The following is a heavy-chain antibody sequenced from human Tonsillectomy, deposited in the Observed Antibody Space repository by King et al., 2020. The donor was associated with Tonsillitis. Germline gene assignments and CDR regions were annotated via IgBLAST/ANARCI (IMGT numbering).Heavy chain of an antibody. V-gene: IGHV1-46*01. D-gene: IGHD3-9*01. Sequence: QLVQSGAEVKKPGASVKVSCKASGYTFTSYYIHWVRQAPGQGLEWMGIINPSGGSTSYAQKFQGRVTMTTDTSTSTVYMELSSLRSEDTAVYYCARDQNILPAYYWRTGFDPWGQGTLVTVSS. J-gene: IGHJ5*02. CDR3: ARDQNILPAYYWRTGFDP. CDR1: GYTFTSYY. CDR2: INPSGGST.